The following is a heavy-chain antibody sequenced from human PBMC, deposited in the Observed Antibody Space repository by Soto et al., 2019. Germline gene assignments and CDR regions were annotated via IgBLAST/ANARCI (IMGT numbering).Heavy chain of an antibody. D-gene: IGHD3-3*01. Sequence: QLQLQESGPGLVKPSETLSLTCTVSGGSISSSSYYWGWIRQPPGKGLEWIGSIYYSGSTYYNPSLKIRVTISVDTSKNQFSLKLSSVTAADTAVYYCARQQGYDFWSGSHYYYYYMDVWGKGTTVTVSS. V-gene: IGHV4-39*01. J-gene: IGHJ6*03. CDR2: IYYSGST. CDR3: ARQQGYDFWSGSHYYYYYMDV. CDR1: GGSISSSSYY.